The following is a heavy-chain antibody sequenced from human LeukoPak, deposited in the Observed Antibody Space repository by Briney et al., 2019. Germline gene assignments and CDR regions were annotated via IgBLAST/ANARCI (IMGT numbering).Heavy chain of an antibody. V-gene: IGHV3-30-3*01. D-gene: IGHD2-15*01. CDR2: ISYDGSNK. J-gene: IGHJ3*02. Sequence: GGSLRLSCAASGFTFSSYAMHWVRQAPGKGLGWVAVISYDGSNKYYADSVKGRFTISRDNSKNTLYLQMNSLRAEDTAVYYCARRLRGAFDIWGQGTMVTVSS. CDR3: ARRLRGAFDI. CDR1: GFTFSSYA.